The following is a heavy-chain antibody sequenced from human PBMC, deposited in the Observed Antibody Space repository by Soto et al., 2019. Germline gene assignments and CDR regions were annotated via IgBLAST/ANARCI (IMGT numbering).Heavy chain of an antibody. V-gene: IGHV4-34*01. Sequence: SETLSLTCAVYGGSFSGYYWSWIRQPPGKGLEWIGEINHSGSTNYNPSLKSRVTISVDTSKNQFSLKLSSVTAADTAVYYCARTEVWGPRKFWYFDLWGRGTLVTVSS. J-gene: IGHJ2*01. CDR2: INHSGST. D-gene: IGHD3-16*01. CDR1: GGSFSGYY. CDR3: ARTEVWGPRKFWYFDL.